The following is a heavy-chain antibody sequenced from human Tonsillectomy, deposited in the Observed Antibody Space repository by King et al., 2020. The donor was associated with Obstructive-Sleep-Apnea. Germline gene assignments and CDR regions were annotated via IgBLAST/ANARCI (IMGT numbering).Heavy chain of an antibody. CDR2: ISYDGSNK. Sequence: VQLVESGGGVVQPGRSLRLSCAASGFTFSSYAMHWVRQAPGKGLEWVAVISYDGSNKYYADSVKGRFAISRDNSKNTLYLQMNSLRAEDTAVYYCARDPHPADMITFGGVIVRDYAFDIWGQGTMVTVSS. CDR3: ARDPHPADMITFGGVIVRDYAFDI. J-gene: IGHJ3*02. CDR1: GFTFSSYA. D-gene: IGHD3-16*02. V-gene: IGHV3-30*09.